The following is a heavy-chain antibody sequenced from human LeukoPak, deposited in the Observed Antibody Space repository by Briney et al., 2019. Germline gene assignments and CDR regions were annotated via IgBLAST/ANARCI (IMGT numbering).Heavy chain of an antibody. CDR2: IYYSGGT. D-gene: IGHD4-17*01. Sequence: PSETLSLTCTVSGGSISSGGYYWSWIRQHPGKGLEWIGYIYYSGGTYFNPSLATRVSISLDMSKNQFSLKLSSVTAADTAVYYCARDLGGDYVFRGWGQGTLVTVSS. V-gene: IGHV4-31*03. CDR1: GGSISSGGYY. J-gene: IGHJ4*02. CDR3: ARDLGGDYVFRG.